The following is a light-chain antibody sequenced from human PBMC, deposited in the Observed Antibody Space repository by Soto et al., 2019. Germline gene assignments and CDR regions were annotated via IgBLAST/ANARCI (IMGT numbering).Light chain of an antibody. J-gene: IGKJ4*01. Sequence: DIRMAQSPSSLSASVGDRVTITCRASQAISRYLNWYQFKPGKPPNLLIYATSTLQSGVPSRFSGRGSGTDFTLTINSLQPEDSATYYCQQSYSTLLTFGGGTKVEI. V-gene: IGKV1-39*01. CDR1: QAISRY. CDR2: ATS. CDR3: QQSYSTLLT.